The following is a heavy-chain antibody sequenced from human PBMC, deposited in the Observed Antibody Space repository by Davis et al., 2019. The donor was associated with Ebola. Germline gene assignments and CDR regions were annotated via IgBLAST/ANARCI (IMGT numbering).Heavy chain of an antibody. J-gene: IGHJ4*02. V-gene: IGHV3-48*03. CDR3: ARFRLEYYFDY. D-gene: IGHD3-3*01. Sequence: PGGSLRLSCSASGFSFADYAMHWVRQAPGKGLEWVSYISSGGSITKYSDSVKGRFTISRDNAKNSLYLQINSLRAEDTAVYYCARFRLEYYFDYWGQGALVTVSS. CDR2: ISSGGSIT. CDR1: GFSFADYA.